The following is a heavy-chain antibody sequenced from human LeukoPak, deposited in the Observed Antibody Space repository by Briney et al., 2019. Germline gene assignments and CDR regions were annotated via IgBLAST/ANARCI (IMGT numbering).Heavy chain of an antibody. CDR1: GFTLSGDG. V-gene: IGHV3-23*01. Sequence: PGGSLRLSCAPSGFTLSGDGMSSVRPAPGKRLGWVSAISGSGRSKYYADSVKGRFTISRDNSKNTLYLQMNSLRAEDTAVYYCAKDDIFSPIVVVPAARKVWGQGTLVTVSS. CDR3: AKDDIFSPIVVVPAARKV. D-gene: IGHD2-2*01. CDR2: ISGSGRSK. J-gene: IGHJ4*02.